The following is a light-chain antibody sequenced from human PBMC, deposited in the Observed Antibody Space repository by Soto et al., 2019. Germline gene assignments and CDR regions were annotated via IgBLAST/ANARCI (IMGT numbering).Light chain of an antibody. CDR1: SSDIGAGFD. J-gene: IGLJ1*01. CDR3: QSYDSSLNDYV. CDR2: GNS. Sequence: QSVLTQPPSVSGAPGRRVTISCAGSSSDIGAGFDVHWYQQPPGTGPKLLLYGNSHRPSGVPDRFSGSKSGTSASLAITGLQAEDDAYYYCQSYDSSLNDYVFGTGTKVTVL. V-gene: IGLV1-40*01.